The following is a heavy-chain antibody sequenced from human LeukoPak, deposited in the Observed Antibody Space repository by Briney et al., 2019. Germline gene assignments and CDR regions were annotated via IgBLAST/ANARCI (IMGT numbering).Heavy chain of an antibody. D-gene: IGHD6-6*01. Sequence: SETLSHTCTVSGGSISSSSYYWGWIRQPPGKGLEWIGSIYYSGSTYYNPSLKSRVTISVDTSKNQFSLKLSSVTAADTAVYYCARRGGDPAARAHYFDYWGQGTLVTAS. CDR2: IYYSGST. CDR1: GGSISSSSYY. CDR3: ARRGGDPAARAHYFDY. J-gene: IGHJ4*02. V-gene: IGHV4-39*01.